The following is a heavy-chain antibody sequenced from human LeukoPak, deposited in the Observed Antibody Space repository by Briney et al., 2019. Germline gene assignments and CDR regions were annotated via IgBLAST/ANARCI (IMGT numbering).Heavy chain of an antibody. CDR2: INHSGST. CDR1: GGSFSGYY. J-gene: IGHJ3*02. D-gene: IGHD6-19*01. Sequence: SETLSLTCAVYGGSFSGYYWSWIRQPPGKGLEWVGEINHSGSTNYNPSLKSRVTISVDTSKNQFSLKLSSVTAADTAVYYCARAAYSSGWIIWGQGTMVTVSS. V-gene: IGHV4-34*01. CDR3: ARAAYSSGWII.